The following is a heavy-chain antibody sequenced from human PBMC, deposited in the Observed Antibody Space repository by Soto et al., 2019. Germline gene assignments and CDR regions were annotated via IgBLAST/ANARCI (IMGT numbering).Heavy chain of an antibody. Sequence: QVQLVESGGGVVQPGRSLRLSCAASGFTFSSYAMHWVRQATGKGLEWVAVISYDGSNKYYADSVKGRFTISRDNSKNTLYLQMNSLRAEDTAVYYCARGRPDYWGQGTLVTVSS. CDR1: GFTFSSYA. J-gene: IGHJ4*02. V-gene: IGHV3-30-3*01. CDR3: ARGRPDY. CDR2: ISYDGSNK.